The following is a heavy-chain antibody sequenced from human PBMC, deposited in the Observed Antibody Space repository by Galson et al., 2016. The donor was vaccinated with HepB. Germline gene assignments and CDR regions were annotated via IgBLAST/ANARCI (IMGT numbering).Heavy chain of an antibody. CDR1: GYSFTSYY. J-gene: IGHJ4*02. V-gene: IGHV1-46*01. CDR3: ARDSIRSGYYLVEY. Sequence: SVKVSCKASGYSFTSYYIHWVRQAPGQGLEWVGIINPSDGSTSSAQKFQGRVTMTRDTSTSTVYMDLSSLRSEDTAVYYCARDSIRSGYYLVEYWGQGTLVTVSS. CDR2: INPSDGST. D-gene: IGHD3-22*01.